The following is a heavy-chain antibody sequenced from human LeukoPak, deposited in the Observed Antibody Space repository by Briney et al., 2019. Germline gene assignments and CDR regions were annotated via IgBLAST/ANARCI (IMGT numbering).Heavy chain of an antibody. V-gene: IGHV4-59*01. Sequence: PSETLSLTCTVSGGSITNYYWSWIRQPPGKGLEWIGYIYYSGSTYYSPSLESRVTISLDTSRNHFSLKLSSVTAADTAVYYCARGGNWFDPWGQGTLVTVSS. CDR2: IYYSGST. CDR1: GGSITNYY. CDR3: ARGGNWFDP. J-gene: IGHJ5*02.